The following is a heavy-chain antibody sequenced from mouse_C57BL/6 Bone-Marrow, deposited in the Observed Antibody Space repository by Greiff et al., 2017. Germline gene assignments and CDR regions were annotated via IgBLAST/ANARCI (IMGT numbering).Heavy chain of an antibody. D-gene: IGHD4-1*02. Sequence: EVKLVESGGGLVQPGGSLKLSCAASGFTFSDYYMYWVRQTPEKRLEWVAYISNGGGSTYYPDTVKGRFTISRDNAKNTLYLQMSRLKSEDTAMYYCARQANRDNWYFDVWGTGTTVTVSS. CDR2: ISNGGGST. CDR3: ARQANRDNWYFDV. J-gene: IGHJ1*03. V-gene: IGHV5-12*01. CDR1: GFTFSDYY.